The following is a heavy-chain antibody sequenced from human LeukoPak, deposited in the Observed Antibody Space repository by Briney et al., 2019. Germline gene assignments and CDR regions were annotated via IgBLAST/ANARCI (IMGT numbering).Heavy chain of an antibody. CDR3: AKDGWDHYYYYYMDV. J-gene: IGHJ6*03. D-gene: IGHD6-19*01. Sequence: PGGSLRLSCAASGFTFSNYGIHWVRQAPGKGLEWVAVISYDGIHKFYTESVKGRFTISRDNSKGTLYLQMNSLRAEDTAVYYCAKDGWDHYYYYYMDVWGKGTTVTVSS. V-gene: IGHV3-30*18. CDR2: ISYDGIHK. CDR1: GFTFSNYG.